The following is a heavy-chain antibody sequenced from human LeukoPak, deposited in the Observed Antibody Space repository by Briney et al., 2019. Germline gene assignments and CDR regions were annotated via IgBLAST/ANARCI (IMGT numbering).Heavy chain of an antibody. Sequence: PGASLRLSCAASGFTVSSNYMSWVRQAPGKGLEWVGRIKSKTDGGTTDYAAPVKGRFTISRDDSKNTLYLQMNSLKTEDTAVYYCTTDPLGYSYPFDYWGQGTLVTVSS. J-gene: IGHJ4*02. CDR1: GFTVSSNY. CDR2: IKSKTDGGTT. V-gene: IGHV3-15*01. D-gene: IGHD5-18*01. CDR3: TTDPLGYSYPFDY.